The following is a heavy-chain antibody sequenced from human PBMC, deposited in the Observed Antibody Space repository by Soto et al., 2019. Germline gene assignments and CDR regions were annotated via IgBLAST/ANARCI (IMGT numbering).Heavy chain of an antibody. CDR3: ARDNSGDYDFWSGYYNGWFDP. D-gene: IGHD3-3*01. CDR2: ISAYNGNT. Sequence: ASVKVSCKASGYTFTSYGISWVRQAPGQGLEWMGWISAYNGNTNYAQKLQGRVTMTTDTSTSTAYMELRSLRSDDTAVYYCARDNSGDYDFWSGYYNGWFDPWGQGTLVTVSS. J-gene: IGHJ5*02. CDR1: GYTFTSYG. V-gene: IGHV1-18*01.